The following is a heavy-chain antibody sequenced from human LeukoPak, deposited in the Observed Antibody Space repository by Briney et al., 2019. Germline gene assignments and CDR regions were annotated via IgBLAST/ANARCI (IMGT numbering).Heavy chain of an antibody. V-gene: IGHV3-23*01. CDR3: AKDAPTYSTEP. J-gene: IGHJ5*02. Sequence: GGSLRLPGAPSGFTFTIYPMSWSRRPPGRGREWVSAISGSGGSTYYADSVKGRFTISRDNSKNTLYLQMNSLRAEDTAVYYCAKDAPTYSTEPWGQGTLVTVSS. CDR2: ISGSGGST. D-gene: IGHD2-21*01. CDR1: GFTFTIYP.